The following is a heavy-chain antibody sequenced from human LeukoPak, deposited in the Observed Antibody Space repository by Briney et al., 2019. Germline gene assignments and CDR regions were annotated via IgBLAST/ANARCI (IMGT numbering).Heavy chain of an antibody. D-gene: IGHD2-2*01. CDR3: ARDPSYCSSTKCMDGYFDY. Sequence: PGGSLRLSCAASGFTFSSYWMNWVRQAPGQGLEWVATINQDGSEKYYVDSVKGRITISRDNAKKSLYLQMNSLRAEDTAVYYCARDPSYCSSTKCMDGYFDYWGQGTLVTVSS. V-gene: IGHV3-7*04. CDR2: INQDGSEK. CDR1: GFTFSSYW. J-gene: IGHJ4*02.